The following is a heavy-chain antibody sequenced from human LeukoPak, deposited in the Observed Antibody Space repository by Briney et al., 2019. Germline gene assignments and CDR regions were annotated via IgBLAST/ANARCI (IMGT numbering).Heavy chain of an antibody. D-gene: IGHD3-22*01. V-gene: IGHV5-51*04. CDR1: GYSFTSYW. Sequence: GESLKISCKGSGYSFTSYWIGWVRQMPGKGLEWMGIIYPGDSDTRYSPSFQGQVTISADKPISTAYLQWSSLKASDTAMYYCARGTEIVVVIPYYFDYWGQGTLVTVSS. CDR3: ARGTEIVVVIPYYFDY. J-gene: IGHJ4*02. CDR2: IYPGDSDT.